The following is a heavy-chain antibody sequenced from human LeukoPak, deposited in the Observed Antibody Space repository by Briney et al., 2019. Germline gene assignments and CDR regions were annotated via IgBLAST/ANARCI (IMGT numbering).Heavy chain of an antibody. CDR1: GFTFSRYS. D-gene: IGHD2-2*01. J-gene: IGHJ4*02. CDR2: ITSDGTSI. CDR3: ARDWYHAIDY. V-gene: IGHV3-74*03. Sequence: GGSLRLSCAASGFTFSRYSMNWVRQPPGQGLVWVARITSDGTSISYAESVKGRFTISRDNAKNTLYLQMNSLRVDDTAIYYCARDWYHAIDYWGQGTLVTVSS.